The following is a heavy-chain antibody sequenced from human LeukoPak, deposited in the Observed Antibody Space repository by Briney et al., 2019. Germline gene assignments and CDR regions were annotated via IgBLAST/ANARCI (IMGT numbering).Heavy chain of an antibody. Sequence: GGSLRLSCAASGFTFSSYSMSWVRQAPGKGLEWVSYISSSSSYIYYADSVKGRFTISRDNAKNSLYLQMNSVRAEETAVYYCASETGYGDYWGKGTLVTVSS. CDR1: GFTFSSYS. CDR3: ASETGYGDY. J-gene: IGHJ4*02. V-gene: IGHV3-21*01. CDR2: ISSSSSYI. D-gene: IGHD3-9*01.